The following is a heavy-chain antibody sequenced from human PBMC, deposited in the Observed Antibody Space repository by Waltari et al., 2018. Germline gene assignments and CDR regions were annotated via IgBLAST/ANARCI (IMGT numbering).Heavy chain of an antibody. Sequence: QVQLVQSGSELKKPGASVKVSCKASGYIFTNYAMNWVRQAPGQGLEWMGWNRTNTGTPTFAKGFTGRFVFSLDTSVSTAYLQISSLKAEDTAVYYCARGIQLWGRGSWYFDDWGQGTLVTVSS. J-gene: IGHJ4*02. CDR1: GYIFTNYA. D-gene: IGHD5-18*01. V-gene: IGHV7-4-1*02. CDR2: NRTNTGTP. CDR3: ARGIQLWGRGSWYFDD.